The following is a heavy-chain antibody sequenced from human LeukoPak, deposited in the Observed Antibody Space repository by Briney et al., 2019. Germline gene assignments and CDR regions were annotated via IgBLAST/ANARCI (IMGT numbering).Heavy chain of an antibody. CDR1: GGTFSSYA. Sequence: SVKVSCKASGGTFSSYAISWVRQAPGQGLEWMGGIIPIFGTANYAQKFQGRVTITRDTSASTAYMELSRLRSEDTAVYYCARVTFVGDAFDIWGQGTMVTVSS. D-gene: IGHD3-16*01. V-gene: IGHV1-69*05. CDR3: ARVTFVGDAFDI. CDR2: IIPIFGTA. J-gene: IGHJ3*02.